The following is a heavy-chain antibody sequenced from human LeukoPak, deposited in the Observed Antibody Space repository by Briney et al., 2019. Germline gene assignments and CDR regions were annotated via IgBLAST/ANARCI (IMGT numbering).Heavy chain of an antibody. J-gene: IGHJ4*02. V-gene: IGHV3-66*01. Sequence: ETLSLTCTVSGGSVSSGSHYWSWIRQPPGKGLEWVSVIYSGGSTYYADSVKGRFTISRDNSKNTLYLQMNSLRAEDTAVYYCASTFYGDSPPYWGQGTLVTVSS. CDR1: GGSVSSGSHY. CDR3: ASTFYGDSPPY. D-gene: IGHD4-17*01. CDR2: IYSGGST.